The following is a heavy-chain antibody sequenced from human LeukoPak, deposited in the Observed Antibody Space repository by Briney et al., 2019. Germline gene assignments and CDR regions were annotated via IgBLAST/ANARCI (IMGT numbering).Heavy chain of an antibody. CDR1: GGSIRNYY. D-gene: IGHD3-10*01. Sequence: PSETLSLTCTVSGGSIRNYYWSWIRQPAGKGLEWIGRIYSSGSTNYNPSLKSRVTMSVDTSKNQFSLKLSSMTAADTAVYYCAKSNGYGLIDIWGRGTMVTVSS. CDR2: IYSSGST. V-gene: IGHV4-4*07. J-gene: IGHJ3*02. CDR3: AKSNGYGLIDI.